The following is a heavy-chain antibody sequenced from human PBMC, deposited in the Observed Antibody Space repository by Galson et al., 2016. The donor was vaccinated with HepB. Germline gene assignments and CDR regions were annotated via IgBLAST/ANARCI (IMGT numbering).Heavy chain of an antibody. J-gene: IGHJ4*01. Sequence: SLRLSCAASGFTFGYSGMHWVRQAPGKGLEWLAYISFDGGMKFYADSVKGRFTITRDDSRSTLYLQLDSLRFNDTGVYYCARLSGLVEATFNYYFDSWGQGTLVTVSS. CDR2: ISFDGGMK. V-gene: IGHV3-30*03. D-gene: IGHD1-26*01. CDR3: ARLSGLVEATFNYYFDS. CDR1: GFTFGYSG.